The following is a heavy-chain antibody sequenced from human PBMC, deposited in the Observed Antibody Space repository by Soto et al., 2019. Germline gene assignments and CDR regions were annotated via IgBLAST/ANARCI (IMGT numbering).Heavy chain of an antibody. V-gene: IGHV4-4*02. CDR1: GGSISSNKW. D-gene: IGHD2-15*01. CDR3: ASWLVVAASTIFDY. J-gene: IGHJ4*02. Sequence: QVQLQESGPGLVKPSGTLSLTCAVSGGSISSNKWWSWVRQPPGKGLECIGEIYHSGSTNYNPSLKSRVTISLDKSKNQLSLNLSSVTAADTAVYYCASWLVVAASTIFDYWGQGTLVTVSS. CDR2: IYHSGST.